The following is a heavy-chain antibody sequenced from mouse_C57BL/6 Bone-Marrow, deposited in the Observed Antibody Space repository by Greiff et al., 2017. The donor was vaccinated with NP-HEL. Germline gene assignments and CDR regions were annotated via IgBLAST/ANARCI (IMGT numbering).Heavy chain of an antibody. CDR1: GFTFSDYG. CDR2: ISSGSSTI. J-gene: IGHJ4*01. V-gene: IGHV5-17*01. CDR3: ATIYYGYDDAMDY. D-gene: IGHD2-2*01. Sequence: EVQRVESGGGLVKPGGSLKLSCAASGFTFSDYGMHWVRQAPEKGLEWVAYISSGSSTIYYADTVKGRFTISRDNAKNTLFLQMTSLRSEDTAMYYCATIYYGYDDAMDYWGQGTSVTVSS.